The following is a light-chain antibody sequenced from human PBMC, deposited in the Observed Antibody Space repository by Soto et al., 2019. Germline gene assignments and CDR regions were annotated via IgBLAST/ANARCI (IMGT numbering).Light chain of an antibody. Sequence: DIVMTQSPDSLPVSLGERATINCKSSQSVLYSSNNKNYLAWFQHKPGQPPKLLMYWASTRESGVHDRFSGSGSGTDFTLTISSLQAEDVAVYYCHQYYSLPFTFGPGTKVEIK. V-gene: IGKV4-1*01. J-gene: IGKJ3*01. CDR1: QSVLYSSNNKNY. CDR3: HQYYSLPFT. CDR2: WAS.